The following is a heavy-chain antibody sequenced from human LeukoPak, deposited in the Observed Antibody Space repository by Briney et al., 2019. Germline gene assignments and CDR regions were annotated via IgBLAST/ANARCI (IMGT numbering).Heavy chain of an antibody. V-gene: IGHV4-39*01. J-gene: IGHJ4*02. Sequence: SETLSLTCTVSGVSIRSSSYYWVWIRQPPGKGLEWIGTTYYSWGAYYNLSLKYRVTIFVDTSDNRISRKVKSVTAADAAVYYCARQDWSRFYFDYGGAGTRVSVSS. CDR3: ARQDWSRFYFDY. CDR2: TYYSWGA. D-gene: IGHD3-9*01. CDR1: GVSIRSSSYY.